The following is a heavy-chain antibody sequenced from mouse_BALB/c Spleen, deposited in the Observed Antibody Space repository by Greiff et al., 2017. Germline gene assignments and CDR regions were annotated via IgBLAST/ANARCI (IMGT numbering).Heavy chain of an antibody. V-gene: IGHV3-8*02. CDR2: ISYSGST. Sequence: EVKLMESGPSLVKPSQTLSLTCSVTGDSITSGYWNWIRKFPGNKLEYMGYISYSGSTYYNPSLKSRISITRDTSKNQYYLQLNSVTTEDTATYYCARWDGNYDYFDYWGQGTTLTVSS. D-gene: IGHD2-1*01. CDR3: ARWDGNYDYFDY. CDR1: GDSITSGY. J-gene: IGHJ2*01.